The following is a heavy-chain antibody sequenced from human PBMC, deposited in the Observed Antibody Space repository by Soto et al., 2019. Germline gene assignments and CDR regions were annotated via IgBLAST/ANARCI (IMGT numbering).Heavy chain of an antibody. Sequence: GGSRRLSWAASGFTFSSYSMSWVRQAPGKGLEWVSGFRSSGDDGTTYYADSVKGRFTISRDNSKNTLFLQMNSLRAEDTAIYYCAKKVNSGSGSQYFDYWGQGTLVTVSS. J-gene: IGHJ4*02. CDR2: FRSSGDDGTT. V-gene: IGHV3-23*01. D-gene: IGHD3-10*01. CDR1: GFTFSSYS. CDR3: AKKVNSGSGSQYFDY.